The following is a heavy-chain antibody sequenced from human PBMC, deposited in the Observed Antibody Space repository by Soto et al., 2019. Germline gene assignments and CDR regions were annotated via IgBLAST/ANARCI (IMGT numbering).Heavy chain of an antibody. V-gene: IGHV3-48*01. D-gene: IGHD6-13*01. CDR2: ISSSSSTI. J-gene: IGHJ4*02. CDR1: GFTFSSSS. CDR3: ARGLGTWYG. Sequence: EVQLVESGGGLVQPGGSLRLSCAASGFTFSSSSMNWVRQAPGKGLEWVSYISSSSSTIYYADSVKGRFTISRDNAKNSLYVQMNSLRVEDSAVYYCARGLGTWYGWGQGTLVTVST.